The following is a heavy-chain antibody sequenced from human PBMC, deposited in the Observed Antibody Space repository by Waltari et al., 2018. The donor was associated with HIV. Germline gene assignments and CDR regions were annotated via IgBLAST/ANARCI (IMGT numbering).Heavy chain of an antibody. Sequence: QVQLVQSGAEVKKPGASVKVSCKASGYTFTGYYMHWVRQAPGQGLEWRGWINPNSGGTNDAQKFQGRVTMTRDTSISTAYMELSRLRSDDTAVYYCARWDILTGHTYWGQGTLVTVSS. CDR1: GYTFTGYY. D-gene: IGHD3-9*01. V-gene: IGHV1-2*02. J-gene: IGHJ4*02. CDR3: ARWDILTGHTY. CDR2: INPNSGGT.